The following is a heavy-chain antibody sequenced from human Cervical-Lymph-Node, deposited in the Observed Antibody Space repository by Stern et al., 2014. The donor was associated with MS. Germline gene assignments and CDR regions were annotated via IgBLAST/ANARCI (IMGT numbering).Heavy chain of an antibody. CDR2: IYYSGST. CDR3: ARPGVSRWYFDL. Sequence: VQLVESGPGLVKPSQTLSITCTVSGGSISSGDYYWSWIRQPPGKGLEWIGYIYYSGSTYYNPSLKSRVTISVDTSKNQFSLKLSSVTAADTAVYYCARPGVSRWYFDLWGRGTLVTVSS. CDR1: GGSISSGDYY. D-gene: IGHD2-21*02. V-gene: IGHV4-30-4*01. J-gene: IGHJ2*01.